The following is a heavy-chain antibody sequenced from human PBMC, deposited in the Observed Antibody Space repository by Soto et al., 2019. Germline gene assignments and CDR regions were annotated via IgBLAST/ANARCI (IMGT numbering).Heavy chain of an antibody. D-gene: IGHD1-1*01. J-gene: IGHJ5*02. Sequence: SKTLSLTCTVSGASISGYYWGWIRKSAGKGLEWIGRIYATGTTDYNPSLKSRVMMSVDTSKKQFSLKLRSVTAADTAVYYCVRDGTKTLRDWFDPWGQGMSVTVSS. CDR3: VRDGTKTLRDWFDP. V-gene: IGHV4-4*07. CDR1: GASISGYY. CDR2: IYATGTT.